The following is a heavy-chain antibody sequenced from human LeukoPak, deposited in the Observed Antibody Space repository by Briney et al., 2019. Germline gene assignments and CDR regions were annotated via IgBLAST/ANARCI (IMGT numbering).Heavy chain of an antibody. D-gene: IGHD3-10*01. Sequence: GGSLRLSCAASGLTVRNNFMSWVRQAPGKGLEWVSVIYSDGSTYYEDSVKGRFTISRDTSKNTLSLQMNSLRVEDTAVYYCAREKGRGVISPYYDYWGQGTLVTVSS. V-gene: IGHV3-53*01. J-gene: IGHJ4*02. CDR2: IYSDGST. CDR3: AREKGRGVISPYYDY. CDR1: GLTVRNNF.